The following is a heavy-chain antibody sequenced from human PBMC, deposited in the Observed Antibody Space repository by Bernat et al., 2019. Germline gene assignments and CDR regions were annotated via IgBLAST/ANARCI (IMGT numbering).Heavy chain of an antibody. Sequence: QVQLVQSGAEVKKPGSSVKVSCKASGGTFSSYAISWVRQAPGQGLEWMGRIIPILGIANYAQKFQGRVTITADKSTSTAYMELSSLRSEDTAVYYCARGQENCSGGSCYSVSYYYYMDVCGKGTTVTVSS. J-gene: IGHJ6*03. CDR1: GGTFSSYA. CDR3: ARGQENCSGGSCYSVSYYYYMDV. V-gene: IGHV1-69*04. D-gene: IGHD2-15*01. CDR2: IIPILGIA.